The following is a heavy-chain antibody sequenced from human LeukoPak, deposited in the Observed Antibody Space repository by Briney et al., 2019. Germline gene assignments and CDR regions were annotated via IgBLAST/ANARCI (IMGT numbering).Heavy chain of an antibody. CDR3: ARGEYYYGSGSLDY. D-gene: IGHD3-10*01. CDR2: ISYSLSYSGST. CDR1: GGSISSGGYS. Sequence: SETLSLTCAVSGGSISSGGYSWSWIRQPPGKGLEWIGYISYSLSYSGSTNYNPSLKSRVIILVDIPRNQVSLKLSAVTAADTAVYYCARGEYYYGSGSLDYWGQGTLVAVSS. J-gene: IGHJ4*02. V-gene: IGHV4-30-4*07.